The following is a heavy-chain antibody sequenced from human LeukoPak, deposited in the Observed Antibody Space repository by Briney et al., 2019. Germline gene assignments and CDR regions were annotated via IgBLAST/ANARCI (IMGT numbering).Heavy chain of an antibody. CDR2: ISGSGVNT. V-gene: IGHV3-23*01. Sequence: GGSLRLSCAASGFTFDNYAMNWVRQAPGKGLEWVLGISGSGVNTYYADSVKGRFTISRDNSKNTLYLQLNSLRGEDTAIYYCARDTSFNYGAHAMDVWGQGTTVTLSS. D-gene: IGHD4/OR15-4a*01. CDR3: ARDTSFNYGAHAMDV. J-gene: IGHJ6*02. CDR1: GFTFDNYA.